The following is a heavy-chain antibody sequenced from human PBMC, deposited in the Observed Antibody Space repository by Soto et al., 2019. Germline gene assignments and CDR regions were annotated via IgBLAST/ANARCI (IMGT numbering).Heavy chain of an antibody. CDR3: ARAFMGRIRITVVQGSLAMDV. CDR1: GDSVSSNSAA. Sequence: PSETLSLTCAISGDSVSSNSAAWHWIRQSPSRGLEWLGRTFYRSKWYNDYAVSVKSRITITPDTSKNQSSLQLNSVTPEDTAVYYCARAFMGRIRITVVQGSLAMDVWGQGTTVTVS. V-gene: IGHV6-1*01. J-gene: IGHJ6*02. D-gene: IGHD2-15*01. CDR2: TFYRSKWYN.